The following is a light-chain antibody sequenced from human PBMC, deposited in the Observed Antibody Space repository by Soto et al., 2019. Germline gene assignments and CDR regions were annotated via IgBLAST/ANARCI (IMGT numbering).Light chain of an antibody. CDR3: QQHSHWPPWT. CDR2: AAS. Sequence: EVVLTQSPGTLSLSPGERATLSCRASQSVSSSQLTWFQQKPGQAPRLLIYAASNRAAGIPDRFSGSGSGTDFTLTISRLEPEDFAVYYCQQHSHWPPWTFGQGTRVEIQ. J-gene: IGKJ1*01. V-gene: IGKV3D-20*02. CDR1: QSVSSSQ.